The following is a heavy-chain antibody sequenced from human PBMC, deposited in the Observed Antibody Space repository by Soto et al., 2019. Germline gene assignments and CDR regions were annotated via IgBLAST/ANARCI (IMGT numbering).Heavy chain of an antibody. Sequence: GGSXRLSCASSGFTFVNFAMIWVRHAPGKGLEWVSSVGGGDTYYADSVEGRFTISRDNSKSTVYLQLSSLSAGDTAVYYCAKDRMTGNYVCDDFDIWGQGTMVTVSS. D-gene: IGHD3-16*01. J-gene: IGHJ3*02. CDR3: AKDRMTGNYVCDDFDI. CDR1: GFTFVNFA. CDR2: VGGGDT. V-gene: IGHV3-23*01.